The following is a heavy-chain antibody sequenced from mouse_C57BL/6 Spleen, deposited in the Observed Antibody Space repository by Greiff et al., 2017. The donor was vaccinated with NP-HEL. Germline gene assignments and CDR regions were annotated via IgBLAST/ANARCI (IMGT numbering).Heavy chain of an antibody. J-gene: IGHJ2*01. CDR1: GYTFTSYW. D-gene: IGHD1-1*01. V-gene: IGHV1-64*01. CDR2: IHPNSGST. CDR3: ARWGGSSYFDY. Sequence: QVQLQQPGAELVKPGASVKLSCKASGYTFTSYWIHWVKQRPGQGLEWIGMIHPNSGSTNYNEKFKSKATLTVDKSSSTAYMQLSSLTSEDSAVYYCARWGGSSYFDYWGQGTTLTVSS.